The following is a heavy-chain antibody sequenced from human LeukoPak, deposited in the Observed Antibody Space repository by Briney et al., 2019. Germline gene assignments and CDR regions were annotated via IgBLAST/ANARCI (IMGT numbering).Heavy chain of an antibody. V-gene: IGHV1-2*02. CDR2: INPNSGGT. J-gene: IGHJ4*02. D-gene: IGHD4-11*01. Sequence: ASVKVSCKASGYTFTGYYMHWGREAPGQGLEWMGWINPNSGGTICAQKFQGRVTMTRDTSISTAYMDLSRLRSDDTAMYYCAKGTTVVPNFDYWGQGTLVTVSS. CDR3: AKGTTVVPNFDY. CDR1: GYTFTGYY.